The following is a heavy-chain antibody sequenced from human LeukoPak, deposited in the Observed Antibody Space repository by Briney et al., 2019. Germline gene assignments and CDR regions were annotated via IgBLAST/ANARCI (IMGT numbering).Heavy chain of an antibody. Sequence: GESLKISCKGSGYCFTSYCIGWVRQMPGKGLEWIGIIYPANSDTRYNPSFKGQVTISADKSISTAYLQWSNLKASDTAMYYCARPHFYASGSPYYLDYWGQGTLVTVSS. CDR2: IYPANSDT. CDR1: GYCFTSYC. V-gene: IGHV5-51*01. CDR3: ARPHFYASGSPYYLDY. J-gene: IGHJ4*02. D-gene: IGHD3-10*01.